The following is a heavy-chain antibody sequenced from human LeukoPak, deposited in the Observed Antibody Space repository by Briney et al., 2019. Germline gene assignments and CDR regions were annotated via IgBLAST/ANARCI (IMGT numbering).Heavy chain of an antibody. V-gene: IGHV3-11*04. CDR1: GFTFSDSH. J-gene: IGHJ4*02. CDR2: ISNSGSSI. D-gene: IGHD7-27*01. CDR3: GRGHWGLDY. Sequence: GGSLRLSCAVSGFTFSDSHMTWIRQAPGKGLEWVSYISNSGSSISYADSVKGRFTTSRDNAKSSLYLQMNSLRAEDTAVYYCGRGHWGLDYWGQGALVTVSS.